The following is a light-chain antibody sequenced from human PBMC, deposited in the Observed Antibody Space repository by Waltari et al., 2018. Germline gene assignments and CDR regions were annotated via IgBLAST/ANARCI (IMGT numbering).Light chain of an antibody. CDR2: STS. J-gene: IGLJ3*02. CDR3: VLYMGSGISL. V-gene: IGLV8-61*01. Sequence: QTVVTQEPSFSVSPGGTVTLTCALNSGSVSTSYYPRWYQPTPGHAPRTLIYSTSTRSSGVPDRFSGSILGNRAALTIAGAQADDESDYYCVLYMGSGISLFGGGTKLTVL. CDR1: SGSVSTSYY.